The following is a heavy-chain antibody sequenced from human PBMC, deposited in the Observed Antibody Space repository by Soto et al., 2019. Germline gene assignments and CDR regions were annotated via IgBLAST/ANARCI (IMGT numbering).Heavy chain of an antibody. D-gene: IGHD2-2*01. CDR3: AKSATEFISTSCIDY. J-gene: IGHJ4*02. CDR1: GFTFSSYA. CDR2: ISTSGGSA. V-gene: IGHV3-23*01. Sequence: PGGSLRLSCAASGFTFSSYAMSWVRQAPGKGLEWVSSISTSGGSAYYADSVKGRFTISRDNSINTLYLQLNRLRAEDTALYYCAKSATEFISTSCIDYWGQGTLVTVSS.